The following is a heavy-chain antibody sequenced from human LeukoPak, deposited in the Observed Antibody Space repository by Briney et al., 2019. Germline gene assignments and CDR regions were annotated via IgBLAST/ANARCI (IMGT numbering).Heavy chain of an antibody. CDR2: ISWDSANI. Sequence: GGSLRLSCAASGFTFDDYAMHWVRQVPGKGLEWVSGISWDSANIGYADSVKGRFTISRDNTKDSLYLQMNSLRAEDTALYYCAKESSVYCTDGVCSLDYWGQGSLVTVSS. CDR3: AKESSVYCTDGVCSLDY. CDR1: GFTFDDYA. D-gene: IGHD2-8*01. V-gene: IGHV3-9*01. J-gene: IGHJ4*02.